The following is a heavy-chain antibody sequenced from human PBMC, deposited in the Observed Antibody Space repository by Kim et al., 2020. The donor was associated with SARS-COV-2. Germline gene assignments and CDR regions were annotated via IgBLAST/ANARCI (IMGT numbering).Heavy chain of an antibody. CDR2: IDPSDSYT. J-gene: IGHJ4*02. Sequence: GESLKISCKGSGYSFTSYWISWVRQMPGKGLEWMGRIDPSDSYTNYSPSFQGHVTISADKSISTAYLQWSSLKASDTAMYYCAVEMATIPRAGGDYWGQGTLVTVSS. CDR3: AVEMATIPRAGGDY. V-gene: IGHV5-10-1*01. CDR1: GYSFTSYW. D-gene: IGHD5-12*01.